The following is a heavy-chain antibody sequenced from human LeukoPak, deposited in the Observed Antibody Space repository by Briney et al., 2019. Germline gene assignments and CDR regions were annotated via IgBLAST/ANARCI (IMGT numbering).Heavy chain of an antibody. Sequence: GRSLRLSCAASGFTFSSYAMHWVRQAPGKGLEWVAVISYDGSNKYYADSVKGRFTIPRDNSKNTLYLQMNSLRAEDTAVYYCARDESFSDTAMPSDYWGQGTLVTVSS. V-gene: IGHV3-30-3*01. D-gene: IGHD5-18*01. J-gene: IGHJ4*02. CDR2: ISYDGSNK. CDR1: GFTFSSYA. CDR3: ARDESFSDTAMPSDY.